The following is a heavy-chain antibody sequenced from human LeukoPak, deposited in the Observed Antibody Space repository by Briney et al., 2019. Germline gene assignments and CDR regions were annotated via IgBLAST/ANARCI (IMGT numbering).Heavy chain of an antibody. J-gene: IGHJ6*03. CDR1: GFSFSSYW. CDR3: ARLSAYYYGSYFYYYMDV. V-gene: IGHV3-7*01. Sequence: GSLKLSCEGSGFSFSSYWMTWVRQLPGKGPEWVANIRQDESERYFADSVKGRFIISRDNAKKSVYLHMSSLRAEDTALYYCARLSAYYYGSYFYYYMDVWGKGTTVTVSS. D-gene: IGHD3-10*01. CDR2: IRQDESER.